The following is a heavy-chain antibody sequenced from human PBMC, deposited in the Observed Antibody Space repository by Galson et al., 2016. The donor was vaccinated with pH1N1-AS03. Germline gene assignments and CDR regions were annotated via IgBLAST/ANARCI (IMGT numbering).Heavy chain of an antibody. CDR2: VYWDETR. CDR3: ALPNSGGNAFEI. Sequence: PALVKPTQTLTLTCSVSGVSATSSGVGVGWFRQPPGKALEWLALVYWDETRRYSPSLKSRLTITKDSSKNQVVLTVTSVDPMDIATYFCALPNSGGNAFEIWGPGTMVTVSS. D-gene: IGHD2/OR15-2a*01. J-gene: IGHJ3*02. CDR1: GVSATSSGVG. V-gene: IGHV2-5*02.